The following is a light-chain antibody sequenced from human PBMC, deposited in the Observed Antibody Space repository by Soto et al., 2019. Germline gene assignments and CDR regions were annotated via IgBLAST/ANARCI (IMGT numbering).Light chain of an antibody. V-gene: IGKV3-15*01. Sequence: EVVLTQSPGTLSLSPGERATLFCRASQSVTSNYLAWYQQKPGQAPRLLIYGASTRATGIPARFSGSGSGTEFTLTISSLQSEDFAVYYCQQYNNWPPITFGQGTRLEIK. CDR2: GAS. CDR3: QQYNNWPPIT. J-gene: IGKJ5*01. CDR1: QSVTSNY.